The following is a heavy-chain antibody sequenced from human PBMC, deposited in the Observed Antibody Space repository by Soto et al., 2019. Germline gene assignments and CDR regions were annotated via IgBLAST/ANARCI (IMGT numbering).Heavy chain of an antibody. CDR3: ARRYGDYDPDYFDY. CDR1: GGSISSYY. J-gene: IGHJ4*02. D-gene: IGHD4-17*01. CDR2: IYYSGST. V-gene: IGHV4-59*01. Sequence: SETLSLTCTVSGGSISSYYWSWIRQPPGKGLEWIGYIYYSGSTNYNPSLKSRVTISVDTSKNQFSLKLSSVTAADTAVYYCARRYGDYDPDYFDYWGQGTLVTVSS.